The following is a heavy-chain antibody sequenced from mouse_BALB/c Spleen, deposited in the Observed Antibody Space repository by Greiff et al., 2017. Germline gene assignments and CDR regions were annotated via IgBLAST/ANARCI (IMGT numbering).Heavy chain of an antibody. J-gene: IGHJ2*01. Sequence: EVKLMESGGGLVQPGGSRKLSCAASGFTFSSFGMHWVRQAPEKGLEWVAYISSGSSTIYYADTVKGRFTISRDNPKKTMFRQMTSLRSEDTAMYYCARGIGTTVSYFDYWGQGTTLTVSS. CDR1: GFTFSSFG. CDR3: ARGIGTTVSYFDY. V-gene: IGHV5-17*02. D-gene: IGHD1-1*01. CDR2: ISSGSSTI.